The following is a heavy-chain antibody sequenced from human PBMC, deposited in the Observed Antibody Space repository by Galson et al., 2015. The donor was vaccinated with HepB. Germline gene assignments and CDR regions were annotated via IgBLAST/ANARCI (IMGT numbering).Heavy chain of an antibody. CDR2: IDWDDDK. CDR1: GFSLSTSGMC. J-gene: IGHJ6*02. V-gene: IGHV2-70*11. CDR3: ARMQQWLVPRGGRDYGMDV. D-gene: IGHD6-19*01. Sequence: PALVKPTQTLTLTCTFSGFSLSTSGMCVSWIRQPPGKALEWLARIDWDDDKYYSTSLKTRLTISKDTSKNQVVLTMTNMDPVDTATYYCARMQQWLVPRGGRDYGMDVWGQGTTATVSS.